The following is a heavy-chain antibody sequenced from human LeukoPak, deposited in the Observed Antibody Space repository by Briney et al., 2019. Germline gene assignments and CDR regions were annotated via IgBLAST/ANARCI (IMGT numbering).Heavy chain of an antibody. V-gene: IGHV1-18*01. CDR1: GYTFTSYG. CDR2: ISAYNGNT. Sequence: ASVKVSFKASGYTFTSYGISWVRQAPGQGLEWMEWISAYNGNTNYAQKLRGRVTMTTDTSTSTAYMELRSLRSDDTAVYYCARGGGGVWELLGYYYYYMDVWGKGTTVTVSS. D-gene: IGHD1-26*01. J-gene: IGHJ6*03. CDR3: ARGGGGVWELLGYYYYYMDV.